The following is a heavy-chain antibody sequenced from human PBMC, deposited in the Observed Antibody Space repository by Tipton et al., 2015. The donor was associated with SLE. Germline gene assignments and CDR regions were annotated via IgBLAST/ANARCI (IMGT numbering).Heavy chain of an antibody. Sequence: SLRLSCTASGFTFGDYAMSWVRQAPGKGLEWVGVIRAVGYGGTAQYAASVKGRFTISRDESKSIVYLQMNSLQTEDTAIYYFTRDSAWNEKTDYWGQGTRVTVPS. CDR1: GFTFGDYA. CDR2: IRAVGYGGTA. D-gene: IGHD1-1*01. J-gene: IGHJ4*02. V-gene: IGHV3-49*04. CDR3: TRDSAWNEKTDY.